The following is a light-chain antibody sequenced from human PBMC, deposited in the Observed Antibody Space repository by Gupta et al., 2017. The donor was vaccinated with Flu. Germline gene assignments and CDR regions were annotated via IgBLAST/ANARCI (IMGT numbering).Light chain of an antibody. J-gene: IGLJ3*02. CDR3: QSYDLSLTNWV. CDR1: SSNIGAGYE. V-gene: IGLV1-40*01. Sequence: QSLLPHPPSVSGAPGQRVTIPFTGSSSNIGAGYEVQWYQVLPEKPPTIFMYDSVNRPSGIPNRVSGSKSDTSASPTITGLRAEDEADYYCQSYDLSLTNWVFGGGTKLTVL. CDR2: DSV.